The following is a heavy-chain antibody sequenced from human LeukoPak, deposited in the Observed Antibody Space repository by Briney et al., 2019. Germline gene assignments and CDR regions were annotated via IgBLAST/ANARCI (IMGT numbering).Heavy chain of an antibody. CDR3: ASGTRYSSGWYPPGGDDAFDI. D-gene: IGHD6-19*01. V-gene: IGHV4-61*01. Sequence: PSETLSLTCTVSGGSINSSSYYWSWIRQPPGKGLEWIGYIYYSGSTNYNPSLKSRVTISVDTSKNQFSLKLSSVTAADTAVYYCASGTRYSSGWYPPGGDDAFDIWGQGTMVTVSS. CDR2: IYYSGST. J-gene: IGHJ3*02. CDR1: GGSINSSSYY.